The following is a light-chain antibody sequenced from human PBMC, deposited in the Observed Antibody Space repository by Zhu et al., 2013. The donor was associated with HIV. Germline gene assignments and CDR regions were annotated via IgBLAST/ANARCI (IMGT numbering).Light chain of an antibody. V-gene: IGKV3-11*01. J-gene: IGKJ3*01. Sequence: IVLTQSPATLSLSPGERATLSCRASQSVSSYLAWYQQKPGQAPRLLIYDASNRATGIPARFSGSGSGTDFTLTISSLEPEDFAVYYCQQRSNWPPFTFGPGTKVDIK. CDR2: DAS. CDR3: QQRSNWPPFT. CDR1: QSVSSY.